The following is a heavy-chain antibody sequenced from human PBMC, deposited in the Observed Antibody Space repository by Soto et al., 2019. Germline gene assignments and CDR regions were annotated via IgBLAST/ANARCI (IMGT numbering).Heavy chain of an antibody. J-gene: IGHJ3*01. CDR3: ARDMIGAAKAFDF. CDR1: GFTFNTYA. D-gene: IGHD3-22*01. V-gene: IGHV1-3*01. CDR2: INAGNGNT. Sequence: QVQLVQSGAEVKKPGASGKLSCKASGFTFNTYALHWVRQAPGQRLEWMGWINAGNGNTKYSQIFQGRVTITCDTSTSTVYLEVSSLRSEDSALYCCARDMIGAAKAFDFWGQGSTVTVSS.